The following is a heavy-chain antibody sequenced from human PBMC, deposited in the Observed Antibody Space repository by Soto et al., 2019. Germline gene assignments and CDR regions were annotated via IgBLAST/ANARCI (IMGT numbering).Heavy chain of an antibody. D-gene: IGHD3-10*01. CDR3: AGSVAGPDAYIEY. J-gene: IGHJ4*02. CDR1: YSSISGSY. V-gene: IGHV4-59*01. Sequence: SLTCRVSYSSISGSYGSGIRQYTGKGLEWLGYVYYTGSTNYSPSLRSRVSISVDTSKNEFSLKLSSVTAADTAVYFCAGSVAGPDAYIEYWGQGTQVTVSS. CDR2: VYYTGST.